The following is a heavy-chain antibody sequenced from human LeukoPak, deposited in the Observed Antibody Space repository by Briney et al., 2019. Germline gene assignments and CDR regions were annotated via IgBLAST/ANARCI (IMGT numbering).Heavy chain of an antibody. V-gene: IGHV1-2*02. D-gene: IGHD1-26*01. CDR2: INPNSGDT. CDR3: ASIVGARTSGFDY. Sequence: ASVKVSCKGSGYIFTAYYMHWVRQAPGQGLEWMGWINPNSGDTNYVQKFQGRVTMTRDTSISTAYMELSRLRSDDTAVYYCASIVGARTSGFDYWEQGPLVTVSS. J-gene: IGHJ4*02. CDR1: GYIFTAYY.